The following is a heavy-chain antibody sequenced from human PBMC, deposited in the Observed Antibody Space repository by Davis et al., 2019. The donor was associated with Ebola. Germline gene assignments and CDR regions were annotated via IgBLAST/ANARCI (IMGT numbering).Heavy chain of an antibody. CDR3: ARDIRRYSSGWYPVGY. Sequence: AASVKVSCKASGYTFTSYGISWVRQAPGQGLEWMGWISAYNGNTNYAQKLQGRVTMTTHTSTSTAYMELRSLRSDDTAVYYCARDIRRYSSGWYPVGYWGQGTLVTVSS. CDR1: GYTFTSYG. V-gene: IGHV1-18*01. CDR2: ISAYNGNT. J-gene: IGHJ4*02. D-gene: IGHD6-19*01.